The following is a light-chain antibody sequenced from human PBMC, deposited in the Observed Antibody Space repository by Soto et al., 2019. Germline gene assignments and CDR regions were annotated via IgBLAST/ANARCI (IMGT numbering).Light chain of an antibody. CDR3: QHYNSYSEA. CDR2: DAS. CDR1: QSISEF. Sequence: VVLTQSPATLSLSPGERATLSCRASQSISEFLAWYQQKPGQAPRLLIYDASNRATGTPARFSGSGSGTEFTLTISSLQPDDFATYYCQHYNSYSEAFGQGTKVDIK. V-gene: IGKV3-11*01. J-gene: IGKJ1*01.